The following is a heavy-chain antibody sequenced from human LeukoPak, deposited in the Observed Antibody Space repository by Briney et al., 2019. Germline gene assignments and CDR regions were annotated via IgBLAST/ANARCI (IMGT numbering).Heavy chain of an antibody. D-gene: IGHD6-13*01. Sequence: ASVKVSCKASGYTFTSYYMHWVRQAPGQGLEWMGWINPNSGGTNYAQKFQGRVTMTRDTSISTAYMELSRLRSDDTAVYYCARDTPYSSSWSRFFDYWGQGTLVTVSS. CDR1: GYTFTSYY. CDR3: ARDTPYSSSWSRFFDY. CDR2: INPNSGGT. J-gene: IGHJ4*02. V-gene: IGHV1-2*02.